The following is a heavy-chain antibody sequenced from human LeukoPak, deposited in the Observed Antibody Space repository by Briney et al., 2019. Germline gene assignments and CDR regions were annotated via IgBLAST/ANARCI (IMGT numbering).Heavy chain of an antibody. V-gene: IGHV3-21*01. D-gene: IGHD3-22*01. Sequence: GGSLRLSCAASGFTFSSYSMNWVRQAPGKGLEWVSSISSSSSYIYYADSVKGRFTISRDNAKNSLYLQMNSLRAEDTAVYYCARDSQYYYDSSGHDAFDIWGQGTMVTVSS. CDR2: ISSSSSYI. CDR1: GFTFSSYS. J-gene: IGHJ3*02. CDR3: ARDSQYYYDSSGHDAFDI.